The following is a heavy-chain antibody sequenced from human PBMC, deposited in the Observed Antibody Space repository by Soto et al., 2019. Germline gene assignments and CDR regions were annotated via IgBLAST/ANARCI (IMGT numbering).Heavy chain of an antibody. J-gene: IGHJ3*02. CDR1: GSTLDDYA. CDR3: AKDISSLGDAFDI. V-gene: IGHV3-9*01. Sequence: EVQLGESGGGLVQPGRSLRLSCAASGSTLDDYAMHWVRQAPGKGLEWVSGISWNSGSIGYADSVKGRFTISRDNAKKSLYLQMNSLRAEDTALYYCAKDISSLGDAFDIWGQGTMVTVSS. CDR2: ISWNSGSI.